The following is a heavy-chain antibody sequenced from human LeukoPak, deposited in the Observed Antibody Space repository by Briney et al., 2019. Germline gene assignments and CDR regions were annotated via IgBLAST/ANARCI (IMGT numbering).Heavy chain of an antibody. CDR1: GGSFGGYY. D-gene: IGHD3-9*01. V-gene: IGHV4-34*01. CDR3: AREVLRYFDWLREYYFDY. J-gene: IGHJ4*02. Sequence: SETLSLTCAISGGSFGGYYWSYIRQPPGKGLEWIGEINHSGNTYYNPSLKSRVTISVDTSKNQFSLKLSSVTAADTAVYYCAREVLRYFDWLREYYFDYWGQGTLVTVSS. CDR2: INHSGNT.